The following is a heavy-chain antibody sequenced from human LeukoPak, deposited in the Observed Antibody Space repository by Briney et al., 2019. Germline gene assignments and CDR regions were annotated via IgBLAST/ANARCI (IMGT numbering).Heavy chain of an antibody. CDR2: IKSKTDGGTT. V-gene: IGHV3-15*01. Sequence: PSETLSLTCTVSGGSISSYYWSWVRQAPGKGLEWVGRIKSKTDGGTTDYAAPVKGRFTISRDDSKNTLYLQMNSLKTEDTAVYYCTTDQGRGYCSGGSCYSLWWFDPWGQGTLVTVSS. CDR1: GGSISSYY. J-gene: IGHJ5*02. CDR3: TTDQGRGYCSGGSCYSLWWFDP. D-gene: IGHD2-15*01.